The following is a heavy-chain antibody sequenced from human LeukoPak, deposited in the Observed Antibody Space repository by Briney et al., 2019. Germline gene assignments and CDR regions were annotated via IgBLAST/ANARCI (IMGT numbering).Heavy chain of an antibody. V-gene: IGHV4-61*02. J-gene: IGHJ4*02. CDR3: ARQGGYYYDSSGYYAFDY. D-gene: IGHD3-22*01. Sequence: SETLSLTCTVSGYSISSGYYWSWIRQPAGKGLEWIGRIYTSGSTNYNPSLKSRVTISVDTSKNQFSLKLSSVTAADTAVYYCARQGGYYYDSSGYYAFDYWGQGTLVTVSS. CDR2: IYTSGST. CDR1: GYSISSGYY.